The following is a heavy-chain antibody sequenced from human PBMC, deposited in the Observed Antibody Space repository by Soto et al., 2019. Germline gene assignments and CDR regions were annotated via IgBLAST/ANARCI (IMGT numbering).Heavy chain of an antibody. J-gene: IGHJ4*02. V-gene: IGHV1-18*01. CDR2: ISAYNGNT. D-gene: IGHD2-15*01. CDR3: AFLDLYCSGDSCYPPG. CDR1: GYTFTSYG. Sequence: GASVKVSCKASGYTFTSYGISWVRQAPGQGLEWMGWISAYNGNTNYAQKLQGRVTMTTDTSTSTAYMELRSLRSDDTAVYYCAFLDLYCSGDSCYPPGWGQGTLVTVSS.